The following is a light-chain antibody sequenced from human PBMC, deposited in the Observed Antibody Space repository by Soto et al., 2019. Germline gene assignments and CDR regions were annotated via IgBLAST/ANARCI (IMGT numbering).Light chain of an antibody. CDR1: QSVSSSY. Sequence: EIVLTQSPGTLSLSPGERATLSCRASQSVSSSYLAWYQQKPCQAPRLLIYGASNRATGIPDRFSGSGSGTGCTFLINRLELEEFAVYYCHQYSSSAYSFGGGAKRVI. J-gene: IGKJ2*03. CDR2: GAS. V-gene: IGKV3-20*01. CDR3: HQYSSSAYS.